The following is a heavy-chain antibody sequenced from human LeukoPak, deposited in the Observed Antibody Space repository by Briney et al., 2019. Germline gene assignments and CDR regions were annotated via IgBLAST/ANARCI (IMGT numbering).Heavy chain of an antibody. V-gene: IGHV4-34*01. J-gene: IGHJ3*02. Sequence: PSETLSLTCAVYGGSFSGYYWSWIRQPPGKGLEWIGEINHSGSTNYNPSLKSRVTISVDTSKNQFSLKLSSVTAADTAVYYCARDRAGVLRFLEWLPGHDAFDIWGQGTMVTVSS. CDR3: ARDRAGVLRFLEWLPGHDAFDI. CDR1: GGSFSGYY. CDR2: INHSGST. D-gene: IGHD3-3*01.